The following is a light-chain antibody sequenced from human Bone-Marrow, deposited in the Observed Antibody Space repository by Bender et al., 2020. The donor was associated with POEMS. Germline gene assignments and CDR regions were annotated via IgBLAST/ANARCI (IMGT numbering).Light chain of an antibody. CDR2: DDS. CDR1: NFGSNR. CDR3: QVWDNDSEYVV. V-gene: IGLV3-21*02. Sequence: YALTQPPSLSVAPGQTATITCGGNNFGSNRVNWYQQRPGQAPVLVVFDDSDRPSGIPERFSGSTSETTATLTITKVEAGDEADYYCQVWDNDSEYVVFGGGSKLTVL. J-gene: IGLJ2*01.